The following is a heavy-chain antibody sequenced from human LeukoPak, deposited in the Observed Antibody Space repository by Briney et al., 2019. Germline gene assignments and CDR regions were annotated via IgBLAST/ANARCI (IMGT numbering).Heavy chain of an antibody. CDR2: IYYSGST. CDR1: GGSISSSSYY. Sequence: TSETLSLTCTVSGGSISSSSYYWGWIRQPPGKGLEWIGSIYYSGSTYYNPSLKSRVTISVDTSKNQFSLKLSSVTAADTAVYYCARGDYYYYMDVWGKGTTVTVSS. J-gene: IGHJ6*03. CDR3: ARGDYYYYMDV. V-gene: IGHV4-39*01.